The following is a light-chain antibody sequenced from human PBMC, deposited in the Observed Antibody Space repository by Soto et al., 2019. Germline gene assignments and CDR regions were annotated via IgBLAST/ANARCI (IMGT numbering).Light chain of an antibody. J-gene: IGKJ2*01. Sequence: DIHMTQSPSSLSASVGDRVTITCRASQSISSYLNWYQQKPGKAPKLLIYAASSLQSGVPSRFSGSGSGTDFTLTNSSLQPEDFATYYCQQSYSTLYTFGQGTKLEIK. V-gene: IGKV1-39*01. CDR1: QSISSY. CDR3: QQSYSTLYT. CDR2: AAS.